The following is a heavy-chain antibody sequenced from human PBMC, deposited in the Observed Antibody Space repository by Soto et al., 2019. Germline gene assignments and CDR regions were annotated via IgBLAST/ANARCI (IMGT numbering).Heavy chain of an antibody. CDR3: ATTGGIAAAANFDY. CDR2: FDPEDGET. Sequence: GASVKVSCKVSGYTLTELSMHWVRQAPGKGLEWMGGFDPEDGETIYAQKFQGRVTMTEDTSTDTAYMELSSLRSEDTAVYYCATTGGIAAAANFDYWGQGTLVTVSS. CDR1: GYTLTELS. V-gene: IGHV1-24*01. D-gene: IGHD6-13*01. J-gene: IGHJ4*02.